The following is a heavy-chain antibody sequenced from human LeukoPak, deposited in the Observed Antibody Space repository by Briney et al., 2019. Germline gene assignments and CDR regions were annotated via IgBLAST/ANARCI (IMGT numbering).Heavy chain of an antibody. J-gene: IGHJ4*02. CDR3: ARDSEGLAYFDC. V-gene: IGHV1-2*02. D-gene: IGHD1-26*01. Sequence: PSVKVSCAASGYTFTGKFIHWVRHTPGQGLEWMGWIAPNSGGTDYAKKFRGRVTMTRYTSTSAASMDLSSLISDATAVYYCARDSEGLAYFDCWGQGTLVIVSS. CDR2: IAPNSGGT. CDR1: GYTFTGKF.